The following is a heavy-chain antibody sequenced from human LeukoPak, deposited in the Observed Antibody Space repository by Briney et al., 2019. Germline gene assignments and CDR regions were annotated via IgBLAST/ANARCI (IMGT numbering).Heavy chain of an antibody. J-gene: IGHJ6*04. V-gene: IGHV3-30*02. CDR3: ARGRYYDILTGYSPLDV. CDR1: GFIFSNYA. D-gene: IGHD3-9*01. Sequence: PGGSLRLSCAASGFIFSNYAMQWVRQAPGMGLEWVAFIRYDGGNTYYADSVKGRFTISRDNSKNTLYLQMNSLRAEDTAVYYCARGRYYDILTGYSPLDVWGKGTTVTVSS. CDR2: IRYDGGNT.